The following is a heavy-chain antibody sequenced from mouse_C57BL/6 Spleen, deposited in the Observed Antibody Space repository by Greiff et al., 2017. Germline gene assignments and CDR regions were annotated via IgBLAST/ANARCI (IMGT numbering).Heavy chain of an antibody. J-gene: IGHJ3*01. CDR2: ISSGSSTI. Sequence: EVMLVESGGGLVKPGGSLKLSCAASGFTFSDYGMHWVRQAPEKGLEWVAYISSGSSTIYYADTVKGRFTISSDNAKNTLFLQMTSLRSEDTAMYYCARGGSNYPAWLAYWGQGTLVTVSA. CDR3: ARGGSNYPAWLAY. CDR1: GFTFSDYG. V-gene: IGHV5-17*01. D-gene: IGHD2-5*01.